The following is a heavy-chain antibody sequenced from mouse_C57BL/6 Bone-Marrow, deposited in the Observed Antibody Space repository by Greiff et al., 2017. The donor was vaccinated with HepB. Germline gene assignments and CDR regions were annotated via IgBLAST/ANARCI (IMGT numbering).Heavy chain of an antibody. CDR2: IDPENGDT. V-gene: IGHV14-4*01. Sequence: VQLQQSGAELVRPGASVKLSCTASGFNIKDDYMHWVKQRPEQGLEWIGWIDPENGDTEYASKFQGKATITADTSSNTAYLQLSSLTSEDTAVYYCTTNYGSSPSYWGQGTTLTVSS. J-gene: IGHJ2*01. CDR1: GFNIKDDY. D-gene: IGHD1-1*01. CDR3: TTNYGSSPSY.